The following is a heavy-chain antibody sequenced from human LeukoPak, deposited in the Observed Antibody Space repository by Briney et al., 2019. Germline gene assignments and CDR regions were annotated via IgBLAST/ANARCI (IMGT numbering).Heavy chain of an antibody. CDR3: ARGAYYYED. CDR1: GLTFSSHS. CDR2: ISSSSSTI. Sequence: GGSLRLSCATSGLTFSSHSMNWVRQAPGKGLEWVSYISSSSSTIYYADSVKGRFTISRDNAKNSLYLQMNSLRAEDTAVYYCARGAYYYEDWGQGTLVTVSS. D-gene: IGHD3-22*01. J-gene: IGHJ4*02. V-gene: IGHV3-48*01.